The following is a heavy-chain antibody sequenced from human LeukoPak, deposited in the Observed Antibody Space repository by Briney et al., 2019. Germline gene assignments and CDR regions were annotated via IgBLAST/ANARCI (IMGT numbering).Heavy chain of an antibody. D-gene: IGHD6-13*01. V-gene: IGHV3-64*01. CDR2: ISSNGGST. CDR3: ARDYSSSWYFDY. J-gene: IGHJ4*02. CDR1: GFTFSSYA. Sequence: GGSLRLSCAASGFTFSSYAMHWVRQAPGKGLEYVSAISSNGGSTYYANSVKGRFTISRDNSKNTLYLQMGSLRAEDMAVYYCARDYSSSWYFDYWGQGTLVTVSS.